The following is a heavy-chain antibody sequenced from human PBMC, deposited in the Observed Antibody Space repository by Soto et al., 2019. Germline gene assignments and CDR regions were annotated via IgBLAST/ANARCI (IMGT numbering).Heavy chain of an antibody. CDR2: ISYDGSNK. CDR1: GFTFSSYG. CDR3: ATDGADIVGVPAANYYYYYMDV. Sequence: QVQLVESGGGVVQPGRSLRLSCAASGFTFSSYGMHWVRQAPGKGLEWVAVISYDGSNKYYADSVKGRFTISRDNSKNTVYLQMKSVRAEDTAVYYCATDGADIVGVPAANYYYYYMDVWGKGTTVTVSS. J-gene: IGHJ6*03. D-gene: IGHD2-2*01. V-gene: IGHV3-30*03.